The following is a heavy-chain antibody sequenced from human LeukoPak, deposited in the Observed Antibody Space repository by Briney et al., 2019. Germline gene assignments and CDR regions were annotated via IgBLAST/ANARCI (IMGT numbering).Heavy chain of an antibody. V-gene: IGHV4-34*01. D-gene: IGHD3-3*01. CDR3: ARVGFWSGYYTRWFDP. CDR2: INHSGST. Sequence: SETLSLTCAFYGGSFSGYYWSWIRQPPGKGLEWIGEINHSGSTNYNPSLKSRVTISVDTSKNQFSLKLSSVTAADTAVYYCARVGFWSGYYTRWFDPWGQGTLVTVSS. J-gene: IGHJ5*02. CDR1: GGSFSGYY.